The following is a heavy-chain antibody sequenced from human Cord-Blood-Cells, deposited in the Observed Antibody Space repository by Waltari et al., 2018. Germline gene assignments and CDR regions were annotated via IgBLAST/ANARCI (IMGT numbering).Heavy chain of an antibody. CDR2: IYHSGST. V-gene: IGHV4-4*02. CDR1: GGSISSSNW. Sequence: QVQLQESGPGLVKPSGNLSLTCAVSGGSISSSNWWSWVRQPPGKGLEWIGEIYHSGSTNSHPSLKSRVTISVDKSKNQFSLKLSSVTAADTAVYYCARDIGGGYSYGSYYFDYWGQGTLVTVSS. J-gene: IGHJ4*02. CDR3: ARDIGGGYSYGSYYFDY. D-gene: IGHD5-18*01.